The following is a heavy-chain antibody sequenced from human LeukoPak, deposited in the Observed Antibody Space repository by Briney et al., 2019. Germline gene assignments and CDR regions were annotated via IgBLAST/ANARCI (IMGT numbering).Heavy chain of an antibody. CDR3: ARRDGDYYYYGMDV. J-gene: IGHJ6*02. CDR1: GFTFSDYY. Sequence: GGSPRLSCAASGFTFSDYYMSWIRQAPGKGLEWVSYISSSGSTIYYADSVKGRFTISRDNAKNSLYLQMNSLRAEDTAVYYCARRDGDYYYYGMDVWGQGTTVTVSS. D-gene: IGHD4-17*01. CDR2: ISSSGSTI. V-gene: IGHV3-11*01.